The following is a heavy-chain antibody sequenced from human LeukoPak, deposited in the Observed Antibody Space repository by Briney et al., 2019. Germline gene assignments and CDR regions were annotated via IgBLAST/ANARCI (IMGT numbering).Heavy chain of an antibody. V-gene: IGHV3-15*01. CDR1: GLTFSNAW. CDR3: TTNFDYVTGYYCVGGTDY. CDR2: VKSNRNVGTT. Sequence: GGSLRLSCAVSGLTFSNAWKSWVRQAPGKGLEWVGRVKSNRNVGTTDYAAPVKGIFSVSRDDSETTVYLRMVSLRTEDTAVYYCTTNFDYVTGYYCVGGTDYWGRGTLVTVSS. J-gene: IGHJ4*02. D-gene: IGHD3-9*01.